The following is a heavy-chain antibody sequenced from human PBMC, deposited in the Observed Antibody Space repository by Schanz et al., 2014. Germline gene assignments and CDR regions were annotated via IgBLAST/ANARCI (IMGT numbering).Heavy chain of an antibody. V-gene: IGHV3-21*06. CDR2: ITASGDYM. Sequence: EVQLVESGGGLVKPGGSLRLSCEASRFTFSSYSFNWVRQAPGKGLEWVSSITASGDYMHYADSVKGRFTISRDNAKSSLFLQMNSLRAEDTAVYYCVREVGAAAGLAWGLDYWGRGTLVTVSS. CDR3: VREVGAAAGLAWGLDY. D-gene: IGHD6-13*01. CDR1: RFTFSSYS. J-gene: IGHJ4*02.